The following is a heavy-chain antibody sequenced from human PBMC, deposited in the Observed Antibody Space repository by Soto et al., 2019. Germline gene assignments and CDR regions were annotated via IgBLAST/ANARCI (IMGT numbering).Heavy chain of an antibody. D-gene: IGHD4-17*01. Sequence: SETLSLTCTVSGGSISSYYWGWIRQPPGKGLEWIGSIYYSGSTYYNPSLKSRVTISVDTSKNQFSLKLSSVTAADTAVYYCARHEYGDYDYWGQGTLVTVSS. CDR1: GGSISSYY. J-gene: IGHJ4*02. V-gene: IGHV4-39*01. CDR2: IYYSGST. CDR3: ARHEYGDYDY.